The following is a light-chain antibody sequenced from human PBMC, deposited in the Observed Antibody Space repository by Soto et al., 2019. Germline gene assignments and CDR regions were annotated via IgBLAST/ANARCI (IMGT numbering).Light chain of an antibody. J-gene: IGKJ5*01. CDR1: QSVGSD. Sequence: ERVMTQSPGTLSVSPGERATLSCRASQSVGSDLAWYQQKPGQAPRLVIYDIFTRATGVPARFSGSGSGTDFTLTISSLEPEDFAVYYCQQRSNWPPITFGQGTRLEIK. V-gene: IGKV3-11*01. CDR2: DIF. CDR3: QQRSNWPPIT.